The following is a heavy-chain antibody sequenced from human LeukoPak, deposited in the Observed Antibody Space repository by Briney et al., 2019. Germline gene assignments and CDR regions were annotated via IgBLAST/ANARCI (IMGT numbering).Heavy chain of an antibody. CDR3: ARGTPLDYYYYYMDV. D-gene: IGHD1-14*01. Sequence: ASVRVSCKTYGYTFINYGITWVRQAPGQGLEWMGWISGNNDYRNYAQKFQGRVTMTTDTNTNTAHMELSRLRSDDTAVYYCARGTPLDYYYYYMDVWGKGTTVTVSS. J-gene: IGHJ6*03. CDR2: ISGNNDYR. V-gene: IGHV1-18*01. CDR1: GYTFINYG.